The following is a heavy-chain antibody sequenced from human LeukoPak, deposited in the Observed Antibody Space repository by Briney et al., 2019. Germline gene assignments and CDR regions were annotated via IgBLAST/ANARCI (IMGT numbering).Heavy chain of an antibody. V-gene: IGHV3-33*01. CDR2: IWYDGSNK. CDR1: GFTFSSYG. D-gene: IGHD3-9*01. J-gene: IGHJ4*02. CDR3: ARGPYDILTGYYPYYFDY. Sequence: RGSLRLSCAASGFTFSSYGMHWVRQAPGKGLGWVAVIWYDGSNKYYADSVKGRFTISRDNSKNTLYLQMNSLRAEDTAVYYCARGPYDILTGYYPYYFDYWGQGTLVTVSS.